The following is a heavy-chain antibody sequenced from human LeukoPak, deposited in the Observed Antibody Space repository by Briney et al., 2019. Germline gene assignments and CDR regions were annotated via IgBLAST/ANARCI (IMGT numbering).Heavy chain of an antibody. D-gene: IGHD1-26*01. CDR1: GFTFSSYG. Sequence: PGGSLRLSCAASGFTFSSYGMSWVRQAPGKGLEWVSAISGSDGSTYYADSVKGRFTISRDNSKNTLYLQVNSLRAEDTAVYYCAKEEYSGSLLTLDYWGQGTRVTVSS. CDR3: AKEEYSGSLLTLDY. V-gene: IGHV3-23*01. CDR2: ISGSDGST. J-gene: IGHJ4*02.